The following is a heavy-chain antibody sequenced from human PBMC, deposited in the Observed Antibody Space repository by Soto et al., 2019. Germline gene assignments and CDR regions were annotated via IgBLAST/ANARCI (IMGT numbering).Heavy chain of an antibody. CDR2: IRSKRYGGTP. V-gene: IGHV3-49*05. Sequence: KPGGSLRLSCTGSGFNFGDYALTWLRQAPGKGLEWVGFIRSKRYGGTPEYAASVKGRFSISRDDSGSTAYLQMNSLKAEDTAVYFCTRLARNGYGPLFDYVGRGALVPVSS. D-gene: IGHD5-12*01. CDR1: GFNFGDYA. CDR3: TRLARNGYGPLFDY. J-gene: IGHJ4*02.